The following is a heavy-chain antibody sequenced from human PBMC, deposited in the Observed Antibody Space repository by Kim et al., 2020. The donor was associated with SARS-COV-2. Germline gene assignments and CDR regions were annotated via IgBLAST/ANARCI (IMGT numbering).Heavy chain of an antibody. CDR2: INPSGGST. CDR1: GYTFTSYY. CDR3: ARALTYGSGSYSKQKDAFDI. J-gene: IGHJ3*02. Sequence: ASVKVSCKASGYTFTSYYMHWVRQAPGQGLEWMGIINPSGGSTSYAQKFQGRVTMTRDTSTSTVYMELSSLRSEDTAVYYCARALTYGSGSYSKQKDAFDIWGQGTMVTVSS. V-gene: IGHV1-46*01. D-gene: IGHD3-10*01.